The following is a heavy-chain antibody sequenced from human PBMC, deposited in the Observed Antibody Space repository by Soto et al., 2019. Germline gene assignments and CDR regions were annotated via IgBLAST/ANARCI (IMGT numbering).Heavy chain of an antibody. V-gene: IGHV4-59*01. CDR1: GVSISSYY. J-gene: IGHJ4*02. CDR3: SNGGGVYYFDY. CDR2: IYYSGIT. D-gene: IGHD2-8*02. Sequence: SETLSLTCTVSGVSISSYYWSWIRQPPGKGLEWIGYIYYSGITDYNPSLKSRVTISVDTSKSQFSLKLSSVTAADTAVYYCSNGGGVYYFDYWGQGTLVTVSS.